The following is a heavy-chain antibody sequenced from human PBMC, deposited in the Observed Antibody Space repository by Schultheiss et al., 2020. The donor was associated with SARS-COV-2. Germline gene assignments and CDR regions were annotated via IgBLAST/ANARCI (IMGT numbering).Heavy chain of an antibody. Sequence: GGSLRLSCAASGFTFSDYYMSWIRQAPGKGLEWVVSIKGNGDRTDHADSVKGRFTISRDNSKNTLYLQMNSLRAEDTAVYYCARSSGGSCKDYWGQGTLVTVSS. V-gene: IGHV3-66*01. CDR1: GFTFSDYY. CDR2: IKGNGDRT. J-gene: IGHJ4*02. CDR3: ARSSGGSCKDY. D-gene: IGHD2-15*01.